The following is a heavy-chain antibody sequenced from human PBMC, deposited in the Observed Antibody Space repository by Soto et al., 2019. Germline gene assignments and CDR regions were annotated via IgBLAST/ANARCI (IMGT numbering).Heavy chain of an antibody. CDR2: ISNNGGTT. D-gene: IGHD3-3*01. J-gene: IGHJ6*02. V-gene: IGHV3-64*04. CDR1: GFTFSSNA. CDR3: VRSSRRDITASRGMDV. Sequence: PGGSLRLSCSASGFTFSSNAMHWVRQAPGKGLEYVSGISNNGGTTYHADSVKDRFFISRDSPKNTLYFQVNSLRIEDMAVYYCVRSSRRDITASRGMDVWGQGTTVTVSS.